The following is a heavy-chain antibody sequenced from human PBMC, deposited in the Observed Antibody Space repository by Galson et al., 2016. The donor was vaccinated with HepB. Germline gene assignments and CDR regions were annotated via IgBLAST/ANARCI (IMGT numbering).Heavy chain of an antibody. CDR2: IYYDGSNK. CDR1: GFTFSTFG. D-gene: IGHD5-12*01. CDR3: ARGGWIMDV. Sequence: LRLSCAASGFTFSTFGMHWVRQAPGKGLEWVALIYYDGSNKYYADSVKGRFTISRDNSYNTLYLQMNSLRAEDTAVYYCARGGWIMDVWGQGTTVTVSS. V-gene: IGHV3-33*01. J-gene: IGHJ6*02.